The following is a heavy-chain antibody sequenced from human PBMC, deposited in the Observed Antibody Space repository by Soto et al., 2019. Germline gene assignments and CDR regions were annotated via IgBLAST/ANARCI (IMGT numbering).Heavy chain of an antibody. CDR2: IIPILGIA. V-gene: IGHV1-69*02. Sequence: ASVKVSCKASGGTFSSYTISWVRQAPGQGLEWMGRIIPILGIANYAQKFQGRVTITADKSTSTAYMELSSLGSEDTAVYYCARAETGGGWFDPWGQGTLVTVSS. D-gene: IGHD1-26*01. J-gene: IGHJ5*02. CDR3: ARAETGGGWFDP. CDR1: GGTFSSYT.